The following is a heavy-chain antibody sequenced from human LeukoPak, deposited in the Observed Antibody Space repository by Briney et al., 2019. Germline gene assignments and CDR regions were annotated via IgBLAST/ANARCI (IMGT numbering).Heavy chain of an antibody. V-gene: IGHV1-18*01. CDR1: GYTFTSYG. Sequence: ASVKVSCKASGYTFTSYGISWVRQAPGQGLEGMGWISAYNGNTNYAQKLQGRVTITTDTSTSTAYMELRSLRSDDTAVYYCAREANSVDAFDIWGQGTMVTVSS. CDR3: AREANSVDAFDI. D-gene: IGHD2/OR15-2a*01. J-gene: IGHJ3*02. CDR2: ISAYNGNT.